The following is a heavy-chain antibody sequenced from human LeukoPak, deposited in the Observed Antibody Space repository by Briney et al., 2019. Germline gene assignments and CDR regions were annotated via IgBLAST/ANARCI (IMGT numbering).Heavy chain of an antibody. D-gene: IGHD2-15*01. CDR2: INPNNGDT. Sequence: ASVKVSCKASGYTFIDYSIHLVRQAPGQGLEWMGEINPNNGDTNFAPEFQGRVTMTRDTSITTAFMELSSLRYADTAIYYCATHCSGAACFDYWGQGTLVTVSS. V-gene: IGHV1-2*02. CDR1: GYTFIDYS. J-gene: IGHJ4*02. CDR3: ATHCSGAACFDY.